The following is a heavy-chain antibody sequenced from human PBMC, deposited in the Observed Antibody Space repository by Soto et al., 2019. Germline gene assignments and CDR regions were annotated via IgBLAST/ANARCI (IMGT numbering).Heavy chain of an antibody. CDR1: GGSISSSSYY. D-gene: IGHD2-8*01. J-gene: IGHJ4*02. V-gene: IGHV4-39*01. Sequence: QLQLQESGPGLVKPSETLSLTCTVSGGSISSSSYYWGWIRQPPGKGLEWIGSIYYSGSTYYNPSLKSRVTISVDTSKNQFDLQLSSVTAADTAVYYCASIVLMVYAARTERKYFDYWGQGTLVTVSS. CDR2: IYYSGST. CDR3: ASIVLMVYAARTERKYFDY.